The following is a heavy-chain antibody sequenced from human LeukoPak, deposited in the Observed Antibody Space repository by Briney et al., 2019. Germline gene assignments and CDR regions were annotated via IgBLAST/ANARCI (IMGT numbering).Heavy chain of an antibody. CDR2: IRYDGSNK. CDR3: AREWEPPSAPWFDP. V-gene: IGHV3-30*02. D-gene: IGHD1-26*01. J-gene: IGHJ5*02. Sequence: PGGSLRLSCAASGFTFSSYGMHWVRQAPGKGLEWVAFIRYDGSNKCYADSVKGRFTISRDNSKNTLYLQMNSLRAEDTAVYYCAREWEPPSAPWFDPWGQGTLVTVSS. CDR1: GFTFSSYG.